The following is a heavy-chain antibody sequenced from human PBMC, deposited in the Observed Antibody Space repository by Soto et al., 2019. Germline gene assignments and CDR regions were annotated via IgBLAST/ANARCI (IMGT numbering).Heavy chain of an antibody. CDR2: TYYRSKWYN. CDR1: GDSVSSNSAA. CDR3: ARATIFGVVIIGYYYGMDV. D-gene: IGHD3-3*01. Sequence: SQTLSLTCAISGDSVSSNSAAWNWIRQSPSRGLEWLGRTYYRSKWYNDYAVSVKSRITINPDTSKNQFSLQLNSVTPEDTAVYYCARATIFGVVIIGYYYGMDVWGQGTRVTVSS. J-gene: IGHJ6*02. V-gene: IGHV6-1*01.